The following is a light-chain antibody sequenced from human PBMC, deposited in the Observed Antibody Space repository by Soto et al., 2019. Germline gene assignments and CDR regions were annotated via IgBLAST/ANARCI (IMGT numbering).Light chain of an antibody. CDR3: SSYTASSTLL. J-gene: IGLJ1*01. V-gene: IGLV2-14*03. CDR1: SSDVGGYNY. CDR2: EVS. Sequence: QSALTQPASVSGSPGQSITISCTGTSSDVGGYNYVSWSQQHPGKAPKLLISEVSNRPSGVSNRFSGSKSGNTVSLTISGLQADDEADYYCSSYTASSTLLFGTGTKVTVL.